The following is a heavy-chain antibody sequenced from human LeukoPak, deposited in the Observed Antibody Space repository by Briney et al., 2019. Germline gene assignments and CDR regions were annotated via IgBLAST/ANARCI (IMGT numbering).Heavy chain of an antibody. V-gene: IGHV1-69*05. CDR2: IIPIFGTA. CDR1: GGTFSSYA. J-gene: IGHJ5*02. D-gene: IGHD6-13*01. Sequence: SVKVSCKSSGGTFSSYAISWVRQAPGQGLEWMGGIIPIFGTANYAQKFQGRVTITTDESTSTAYMELSSLRSEETAGYYCARDVGYIAAAGTSTWGQGTLVTVSS. CDR3: ARDVGYIAAAGTST.